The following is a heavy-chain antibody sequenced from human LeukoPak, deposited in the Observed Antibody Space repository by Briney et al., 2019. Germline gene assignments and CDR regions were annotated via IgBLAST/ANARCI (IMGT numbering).Heavy chain of an antibody. Sequence: PSETLSLTCTVSGGSISSSSYYWGWIRHPPGKGLEWIGSIYYSGSTYYNPSLKSRVTISVDTSKNQFSLKLSSVTAADTAVYYCATEVITNWFDPWGQGTLVTVSS. V-gene: IGHV4-39*01. CDR3: ATEVITNWFDP. CDR1: GGSISSSSYY. CDR2: IYYSGST. D-gene: IGHD3-16*02. J-gene: IGHJ5*02.